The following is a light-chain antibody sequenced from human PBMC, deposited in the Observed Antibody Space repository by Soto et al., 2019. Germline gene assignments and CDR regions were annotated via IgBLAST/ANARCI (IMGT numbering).Light chain of an antibody. CDR3: QQRSNWPPEVT. CDR1: QSVSTY. J-gene: IGKJ5*01. Sequence: EIVLTQSPATLSLSRGERATLSCRASQSVSTYLAWYQQKPGQAPRLLIYDASNRATGIPVRFSGSGSGTDFTLTISNLEPEDFALYYCQQRSNWPPEVTFGQGTRLEIK. V-gene: IGKV3-11*01. CDR2: DAS.